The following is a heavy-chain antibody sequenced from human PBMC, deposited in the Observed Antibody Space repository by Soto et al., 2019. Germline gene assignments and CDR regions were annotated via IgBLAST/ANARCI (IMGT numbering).Heavy chain of an antibody. V-gene: IGHV4-34*02. CDR2: INNSGST. D-gene: IGHD6-19*01. J-gene: IGHJ4*02. Sequence: QVQLQQCGAGLLKPSETLSLTCAVHGGSFSGFFWTWIRQPPGKGLEWIGEINNSGSTNYNPSLKSRVTISVATSENQFSLRLTSVTAADTAVYYCARGQWLPRGEYWGQGTLVTVSS. CDR1: GGSFSGFF. CDR3: ARGQWLPRGEY.